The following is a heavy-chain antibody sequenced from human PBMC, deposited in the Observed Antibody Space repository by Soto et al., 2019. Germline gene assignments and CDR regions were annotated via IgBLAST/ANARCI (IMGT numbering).Heavy chain of an antibody. V-gene: IGHV2-5*02. CDR1: GFSLSTSGVG. D-gene: IGHD6-6*01. Sequence: QITLKESGPTLVKPTQTLTLTCTFSGFSLSTSGVGVGWIRQPPGKALEWLALIYWDDDKRYSPSLKSRLTITKDTSKNQVVLTMTNMDPVDTATYYCAHRPQKSEYSSWPVSYWGQGTLVTVSS. CDR2: IYWDDDK. CDR3: AHRPQKSEYSSWPVSY. J-gene: IGHJ4*02.